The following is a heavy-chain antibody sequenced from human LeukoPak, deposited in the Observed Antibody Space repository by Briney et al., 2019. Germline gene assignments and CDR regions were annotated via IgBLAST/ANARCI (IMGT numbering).Heavy chain of an antibody. CDR2: INHSGST. Sequence: SETLSLTCAVYGGSFSGYYWSWIRQPPGKGLERIGEINHSGSTNYNPSLKSRVTISVDTSKNQFSLKLSSVTAADTAVYYCARVLLWFGESTRFDPWGQGTLVTVSS. J-gene: IGHJ5*02. D-gene: IGHD3-10*01. CDR1: GGSFSGYY. V-gene: IGHV4-34*01. CDR3: ARVLLWFGESTRFDP.